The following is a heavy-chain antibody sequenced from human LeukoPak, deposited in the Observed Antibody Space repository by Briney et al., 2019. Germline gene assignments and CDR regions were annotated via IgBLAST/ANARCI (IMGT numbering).Heavy chain of an antibody. J-gene: IGHJ4*02. Sequence: GASLKVSPKTSVFTPTGDYMPWVRQAPGQGLEWMGWINPNSSGTNYAQKIPGRVTMTRDTSISTAYMELSRLRSDDTAVYYCASEGYCTNGVCQGEFDYWGQGTLVTVSS. CDR1: VFTPTGDY. CDR2: INPNSSGT. CDR3: ASEGYCTNGVCQGEFDY. V-gene: IGHV1-2*02. D-gene: IGHD2-8*01.